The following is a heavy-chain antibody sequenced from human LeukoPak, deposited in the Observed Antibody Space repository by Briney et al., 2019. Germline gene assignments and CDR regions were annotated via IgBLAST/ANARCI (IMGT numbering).Heavy chain of an antibody. V-gene: IGHV7-4-1*02. Sequence: ASVKVSCKASGYTFTNYAMNWVRQAPGQGLEWMGWINTDTGNPTCAQGFIGRLVFSSDTSASTAYLQISSLKAEDTAVYYCARTLFGDQYQLLHNWFDPWGQGTLVTVSS. CDR2: INTDTGNP. CDR1: GYTFTNYA. CDR3: ARTLFGDQYQLLHNWFDP. D-gene: IGHD2-2*01. J-gene: IGHJ5*02.